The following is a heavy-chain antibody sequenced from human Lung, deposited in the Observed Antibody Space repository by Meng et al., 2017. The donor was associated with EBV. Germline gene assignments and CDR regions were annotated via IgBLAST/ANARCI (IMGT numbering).Heavy chain of an antibody. V-gene: IGHV4-4*02. CDR3: ARGKLSGYRYFDY. CDR2: IYHSGST. J-gene: IGHJ4*02. CDR1: GGSISSSNW. Sequence: LLPGAGPGLVKPSGTLSLTCAVSGGSISSSNWWSWVRQSPGKGLEWIGEIYHSGSTNYNPSLKSRVTISVDKSKNQFSLKLSSVTAADTAVYYCARGKLSGYRYFDYWGQGTLVTVSS. D-gene: IGHD3-3*01.